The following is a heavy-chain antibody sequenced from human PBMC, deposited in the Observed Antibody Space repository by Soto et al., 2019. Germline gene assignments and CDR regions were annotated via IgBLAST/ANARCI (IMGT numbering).Heavy chain of an antibody. CDR1: GYSFTTYW. V-gene: IGHV5-10-1*01. Sequence: GESLKISCQGSGYSFTTYWISWVRQMPGKGLEWMGKIDPGDSSTNYSPSFRGHITISVDRSINTAHLQFSSLKAADAAVYYCARLEKWYYNYYGLDVWGQGTMVTVSS. J-gene: IGHJ6*02. D-gene: IGHD1-26*01. CDR3: ARLEKWYYNYYGLDV. CDR2: IDPGDSST.